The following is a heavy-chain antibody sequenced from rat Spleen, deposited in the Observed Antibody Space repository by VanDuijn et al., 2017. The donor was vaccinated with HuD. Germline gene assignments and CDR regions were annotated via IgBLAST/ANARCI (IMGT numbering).Heavy chain of an antibody. J-gene: IGHJ3*01. Sequence: EVQLVESGGGLVQPGRSLKLSCAASGFTFSDYNMAWVRQAPTKGLEWVAYISTGGGSTYYRDSVKGRFTISRDNAKNIQYLQMDSLRSEDTATYYCATAGTRISRFAYWGQGTLVTVSS. CDR2: ISTGGGST. V-gene: IGHV5-27*01. D-gene: IGHD1-4*01. CDR3: ATAGTRISRFAY. CDR1: GFTFSDYN.